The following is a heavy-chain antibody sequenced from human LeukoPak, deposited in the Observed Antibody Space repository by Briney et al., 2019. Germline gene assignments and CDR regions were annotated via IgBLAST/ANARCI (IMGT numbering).Heavy chain of an antibody. V-gene: IGHV3-21*01. CDR2: ISSSSSYI. CDR1: GFTFSSYS. J-gene: IGHJ4*02. CDR3: ARDTDTVTTILDY. D-gene: IGHD4-17*01. Sequence: KSGGSLRLSCAASGFTFSSYSMNWVRQAPGKGLEWVSSISSSSSYIYYADSVKGRFTISRDNAKNTLYLQMNSLRAEDTAVYYCARDTDTVTTILDYWGQGTLVTVSS.